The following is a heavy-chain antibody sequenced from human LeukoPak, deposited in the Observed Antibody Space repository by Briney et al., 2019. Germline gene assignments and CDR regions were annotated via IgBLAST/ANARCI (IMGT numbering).Heavy chain of an antibody. D-gene: IGHD6-13*01. CDR3: ASIGSSSWYYYYGMDV. CDR2: IDPSDSYT. Sequence: PGESLRISCKGSGYSFTSYWISWVRQMPGKSLEWMGRIDPSDSYTNYSPSFQGHVTISADKSISTAYLQWSSLKASDTAMYYCASIGSSSWYYYYGMDVWGQGTTVTVSS. J-gene: IGHJ6*02. V-gene: IGHV5-10-1*01. CDR1: GYSFTSYW.